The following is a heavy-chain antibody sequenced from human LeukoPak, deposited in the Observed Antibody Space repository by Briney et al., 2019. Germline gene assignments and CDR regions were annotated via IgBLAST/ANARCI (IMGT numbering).Heavy chain of an antibody. V-gene: IGHV1-69*13. J-gene: IGHJ6*02. D-gene: IGHD3-9*01. CDR2: IVPIFGTA. CDR1: GGTFSSYA. Sequence: SVKVSCKASGGTFSSYAISWVRQAPGQGLEWMGGIVPIFGTANYAQKFQGRVTITADGSTSTAYMELSSLRSEDTAVYYCAVGPFDSDYYYYGMDVWGQGTTVTVSS. CDR3: AVGPFDSDYYYYGMDV.